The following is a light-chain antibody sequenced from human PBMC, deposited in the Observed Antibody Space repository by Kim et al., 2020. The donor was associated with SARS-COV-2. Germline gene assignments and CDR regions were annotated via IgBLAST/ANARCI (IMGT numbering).Light chain of an antibody. CDR1: SLRSYY. CDR2: DKN. Sequence: SSELTQDPAVSVALGQTVRITCQGDSLRSYYASWYQQKPGQAPLLVIYDKNNRPSGIPDRFSGSSSGNTASLTITGAQAEDEADYYCNSRESGVNHEVFGGGTQLTVL. V-gene: IGLV3-19*01. CDR3: NSRESGVNHEV. J-gene: IGLJ3*02.